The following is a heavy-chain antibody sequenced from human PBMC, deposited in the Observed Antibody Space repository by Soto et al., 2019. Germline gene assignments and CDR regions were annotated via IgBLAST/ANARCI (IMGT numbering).Heavy chain of an antibody. Sequence: QLQLQESGPGLVKPSETLSLTCTVSGGSISSSSYYWGWIRQPPGKGLEWIGSIYYSGSTYYNPSLKSRVTISVDTSKNQSSLQLSSVTAADTAVYYCARRGWELPFDYWGQGTLVTVSS. J-gene: IGHJ4*02. D-gene: IGHD1-26*01. CDR1: GGSISSSSYY. V-gene: IGHV4-39*01. CDR2: IYYSGST. CDR3: ARRGWELPFDY.